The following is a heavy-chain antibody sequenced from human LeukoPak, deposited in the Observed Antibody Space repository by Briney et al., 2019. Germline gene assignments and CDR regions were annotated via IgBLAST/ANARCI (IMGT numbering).Heavy chain of an antibody. Sequence: PGGSLRLSCAASGFTFSSYGMHWVRQAPGKGLEWVSFIRYDGSNEYYADSVRGRFTISRDNSKNTLYLQMNSLRTEDTAVYYCARGSRAIVATKFARGRYMDVWGKGTTVTVSS. CDR2: IRYDGSNE. D-gene: IGHD5-12*01. CDR3: ARGSRAIVATKFARGRYMDV. CDR1: GFTFSSYG. J-gene: IGHJ6*03. V-gene: IGHV3-30*02.